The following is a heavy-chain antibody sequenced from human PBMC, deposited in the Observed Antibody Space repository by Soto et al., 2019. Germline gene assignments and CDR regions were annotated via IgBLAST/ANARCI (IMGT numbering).Heavy chain of an antibody. J-gene: IGHJ6*02. D-gene: IGHD3-16*01. CDR3: ARDRHEGDDLYYYYYGMDV. V-gene: IGHV4-31*03. Sequence: QVQLQESGPGLVKPSPTLSLTCTVSGGSISSGGYYWSWIRQHPGKGLEWMGYVYYSGSTYYNPSLKSRVTISVDKSKNQFSLKLSSVPAADTAVYYCARDRHEGDDLYYYYYGMDVWGQWTTVTVSS. CDR2: VYYSGST. CDR1: GGSISSGGYY.